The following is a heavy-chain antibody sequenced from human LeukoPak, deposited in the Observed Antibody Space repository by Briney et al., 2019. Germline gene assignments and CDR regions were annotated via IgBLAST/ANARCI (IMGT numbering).Heavy chain of an antibody. CDR3: AKSGLNRFDY. J-gene: IGHJ4*02. D-gene: IGHD2-15*01. CDR2: ISPSGGGT. V-gene: IGHV3-23*01. Sequence: GGSLRLSCAASGFTFSSYGMNWVRQAPGKGLEWISGISPSGGGTYYADFVKGRFTISRDDSKNTLYLQMNSLRGDDTAVYYCAKSGLNRFDYWGQGTLVTVSS. CDR1: GFTFSSYG.